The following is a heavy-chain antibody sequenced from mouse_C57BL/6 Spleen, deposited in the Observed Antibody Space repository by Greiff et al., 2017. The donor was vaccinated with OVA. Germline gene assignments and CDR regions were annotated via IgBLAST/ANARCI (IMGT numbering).Heavy chain of an antibody. CDR2: ISSGSSTI. V-gene: IGHV5-17*01. CDR1: GFTFSDYG. Sequence: DVKLVESGGGLVKPGGSLKLSCAASGFTFSDYGMHWVRQAPEQGLEWVAYISSGSSTIYYADTVKGRFTITRDNATNTLFLQMTSLRSEDTAMYYCARQDYSDHLDYWGQGTSVTVSS. J-gene: IGHJ4*01. CDR3: ARQDYSDHLDY. D-gene: IGHD2-13*01.